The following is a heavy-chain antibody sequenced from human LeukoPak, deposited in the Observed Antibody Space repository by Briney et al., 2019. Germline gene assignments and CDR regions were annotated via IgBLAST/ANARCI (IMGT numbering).Heavy chain of an antibody. CDR2: INGDGSTL. V-gene: IGHV3-74*01. Sequence: GSLRLSCAASGFIFSRYWMHWVRQAPGKGLVWVSRINGDGSTLSYADSVKGRFTISRDNAKNTLYLQMNSLRAEDTAIYYCARSLPYGTTWYGRSDFWGQGTLVTVSS. D-gene: IGHD6-13*01. J-gene: IGHJ4*02. CDR1: GFIFSRYW. CDR3: ARSLPYGTTWYGRSDF.